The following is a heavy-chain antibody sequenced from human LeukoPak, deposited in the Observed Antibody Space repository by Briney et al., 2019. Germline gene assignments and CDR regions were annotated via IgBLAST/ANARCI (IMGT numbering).Heavy chain of an antibody. V-gene: IGHV4-34*01. CDR2: INHSGST. CDR1: GGSFSGYY. D-gene: IGHD3-22*01. Sequence: PSETLSLTCAVYGGSFSGYYWSWIRQPPGKGLEWIGEINHSGSTNYNPSLKSRVTISVDTSKNQFSLKLSSVTAADTAVYYCARRANYYDSSGYYHYYYYYYMDVWGKGTTVTVSS. CDR3: ARRANYYDSSGYYHYYYYYYMDV. J-gene: IGHJ6*03.